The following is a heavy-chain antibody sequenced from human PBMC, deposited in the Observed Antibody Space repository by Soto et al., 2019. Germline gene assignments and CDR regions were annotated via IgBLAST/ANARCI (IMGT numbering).Heavy chain of an antibody. CDR2: IFSNDEK. V-gene: IGHV2-26*01. J-gene: IGHJ6*02. D-gene: IGHD3-3*01. Sequence: QVTLKESGPVLVKPTETLTLTCTVSGFSLSNARMGVSWIRQPPGKALEWLAHIFSNDEKSYSTSLKSRLTISKDTSKSQVVLTMTNMDPVDTDTYYCARDRILEWSPRERGMDVWGQGTTVTVSS. CDR1: GFSLSNARMG. CDR3: ARDRILEWSPRERGMDV.